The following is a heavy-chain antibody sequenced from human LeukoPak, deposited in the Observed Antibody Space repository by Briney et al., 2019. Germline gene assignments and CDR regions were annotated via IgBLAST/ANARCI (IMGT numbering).Heavy chain of an antibody. CDR2: VSNNGGST. V-gene: IGHV3-23*01. J-gene: IGHJ5*02. CDR3: AGRGIAQS. CDR1: GFTFSAYG. D-gene: IGHD6-13*01. Sequence: GGSLRLSCAASGFTFSAYGMTWVRQAPGKGLECVSTVSNNGGSTYYADSVKGRFTISRDNSKNTLYLQMNSLRAEDTAVYYCAGRGIAQSWGQGTLVTVSS.